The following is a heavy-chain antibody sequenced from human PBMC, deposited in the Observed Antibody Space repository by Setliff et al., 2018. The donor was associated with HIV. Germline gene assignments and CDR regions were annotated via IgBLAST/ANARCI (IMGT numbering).Heavy chain of an antibody. V-gene: IGHV3-43D*03. CDR3: AKASTKWAVGPVAGYFDY. CDR2: ISWDGTTT. J-gene: IGHJ4*02. CDR1: GFTFDDYA. Sequence: GSLRLSCAASGFTFDDYAMHWVRQVPGKGLEWVSFISWDGTTTFYADSVKGRFTISRDNSEHSLYLQMNSLRAEDSALYYCAKASTKWAVGPVAGYFDYWGQGALVTVSS. D-gene: IGHD1-26*01.